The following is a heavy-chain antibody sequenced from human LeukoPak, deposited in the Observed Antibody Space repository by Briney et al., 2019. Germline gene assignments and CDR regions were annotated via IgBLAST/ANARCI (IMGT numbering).Heavy chain of an antibody. CDR2: ITVNGRGT. CDR3: GIDPNGDYIGAFDF. Sequence: GGSLRLSCAPSTFTINIYAMTWVRQAPGKGLEWVSSITVNGRGTSYADSVKGRFTISRDNSVDTLYLQMNSLSAEDTAVYYCGIDPNGDYIGAFDFWGQGTVVTVSS. V-gene: IGHV3-23*01. CDR1: TFTINIYA. J-gene: IGHJ3*01. D-gene: IGHD4-17*01.